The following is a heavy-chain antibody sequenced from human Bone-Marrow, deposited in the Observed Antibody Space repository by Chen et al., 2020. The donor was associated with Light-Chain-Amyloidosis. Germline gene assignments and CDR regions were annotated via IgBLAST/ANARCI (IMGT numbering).Heavy chain of an antibody. CDR2: IYHSGST. D-gene: IGHD6-19*01. J-gene: IGHJ4*02. Sequence: GPGLVKPSGTLSLTCAVSGDSLSSSHWWSWVRQPPGKGLEWIGEIYHSGSTNYNPSLKSRVTISVDKSKNQFSLNLSSVTAADTAVYYCARAWGSSSGSLEYWGQGTLVTVS. CDR1: GDSLSSSHW. V-gene: IGHV4-4*02. CDR3: ARAWGSSSGSLEY.